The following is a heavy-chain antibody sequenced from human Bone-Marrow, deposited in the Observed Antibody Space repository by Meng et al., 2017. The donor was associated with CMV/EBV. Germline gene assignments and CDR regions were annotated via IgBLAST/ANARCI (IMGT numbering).Heavy chain of an antibody. D-gene: IGHD6-6*01. Sequence: SCAASGFTFDDYGMSWVRQAPGKGLEWVSGINWNGGSTGYADSVKGRFTISRDNAKNSLYLQMNSLRAEDTALYYCARGTSYSSSLEYFQHWGQGTLVTVSS. CDR3: ARGTSYSSSLEYFQH. J-gene: IGHJ1*01. CDR2: INWNGGST. V-gene: IGHV3-20*04. CDR1: GFTFDDYG.